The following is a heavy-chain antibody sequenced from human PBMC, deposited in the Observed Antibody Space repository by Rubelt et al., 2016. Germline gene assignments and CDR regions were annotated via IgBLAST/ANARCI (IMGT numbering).Heavy chain of an antibody. Sequence: EVQLVQSAAEVKKPGESLKISCKGSGYSFTTNWIGWVRQMPGKDLEWMGIIYPGDSDTRYSPSFQGQGPFSVDKSINTPYLQLSNLMTADTAMYYCARQGGRLARDSWGQGTLVTVSS. D-gene: IGHD6-19*01. CDR1: GYSFTTNW. J-gene: IGHJ4*02. V-gene: IGHV5-51*01. CDR3: ARQGGRLARDS. CDR2: IYPGDSDT.